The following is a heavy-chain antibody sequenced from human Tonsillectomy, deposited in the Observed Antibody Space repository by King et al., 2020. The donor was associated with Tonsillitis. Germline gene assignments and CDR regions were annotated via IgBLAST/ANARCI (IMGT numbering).Heavy chain of an antibody. D-gene: IGHD5-12*01. CDR3: AHILPPYSGPPYDS. J-gene: IGHJ4*02. Sequence: TGVSWIRQPPGKALEWLADIFSNDEKSYSTSLKSRLTISKDTSKSQVVLTMTNTDPVDTATYYCAHILPPYSGPPYDSWGLGTLVTVSS. CDR1: TG. V-gene: IGHV2-26*01. CDR2: IFSNDEK.